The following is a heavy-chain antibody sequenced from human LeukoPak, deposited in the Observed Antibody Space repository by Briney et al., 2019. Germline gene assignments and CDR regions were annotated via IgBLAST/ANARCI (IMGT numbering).Heavy chain of an antibody. D-gene: IGHD5-24*01. J-gene: IGHJ4*02. V-gene: IGHV4-59*12. Sequence: PSETLSLTCTVSGGSISSYYWSWIRQPPGKGLEWIGYIYYSGSTNYNPSLKSRVTISVDTSKNQFSLKLSSVTAADTAVYYCARGLRDGYNRWFDYWGQGTLVTVSS. CDR3: ARGLRDGYNRWFDY. CDR1: GGSISSYY. CDR2: IYYSGST.